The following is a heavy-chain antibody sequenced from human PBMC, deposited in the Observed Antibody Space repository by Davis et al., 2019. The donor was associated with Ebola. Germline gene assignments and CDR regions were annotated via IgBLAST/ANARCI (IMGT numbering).Heavy chain of an antibody. Sequence: GESLKISCAASGFTFNKYEMNWVRQAPGKGLEWISYISDSGSTTYYTDSVKGRFIVSRDDSRNTLYLQMYSLRAEDTAVYFCARDGPHYDIDYWGQGTRVTVSS. J-gene: IGHJ4*02. CDR1: GFTFNKYE. D-gene: IGHD3-16*01. V-gene: IGHV3-48*03. CDR3: ARDGPHYDIDY. CDR2: ISDSGSTT.